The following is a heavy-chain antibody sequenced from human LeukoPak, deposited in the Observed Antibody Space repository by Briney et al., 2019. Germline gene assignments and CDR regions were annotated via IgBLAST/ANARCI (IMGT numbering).Heavy chain of an antibody. CDR2: FDPEDGET. Sequence: ASVKVSCKVSGYTLTELSMHWVRQAPGKGLEWMGGFDPEDGETIYAQKFQGRVTMTEDTSTDTAYMELSSLRSEDTAVYYCAVYDILTGYYNDWGQGTLVTVSS. CDR3: AVYDILTGYYND. J-gene: IGHJ4*02. CDR1: GYTLTELS. V-gene: IGHV1-24*01. D-gene: IGHD3-9*01.